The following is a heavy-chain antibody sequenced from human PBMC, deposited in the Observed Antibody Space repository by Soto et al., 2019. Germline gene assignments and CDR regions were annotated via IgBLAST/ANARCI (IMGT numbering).Heavy chain of an antibody. J-gene: IGHJ6*02. D-gene: IGHD1-26*01. CDR3: ARHPVSGSYAYYYGMDV. Sequence: QVQLVQSGAEVKKPGSSVKVSCKASGGTFSSYAISWVRQAPGQGLEWMGGIIPIFGTTNYAQKFQGRVTITADESTSTANMELSSLRSEDTAVYYWARHPVSGSYAYYYGMDVWGQGTTVTVSS. CDR1: GGTFSSYA. V-gene: IGHV1-69*12. CDR2: IIPIFGTT.